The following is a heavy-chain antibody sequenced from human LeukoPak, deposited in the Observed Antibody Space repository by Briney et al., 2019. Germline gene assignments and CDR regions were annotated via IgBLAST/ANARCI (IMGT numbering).Heavy chain of an antibody. CDR3: TTVPSASLSFDY. J-gene: IGHJ4*02. V-gene: IGHV3-49*04. CDR1: GFTFGDYA. CDR2: IRSKAYGETR. Sequence: PGGSLRLSCKASGFTFGDYAMNWVRQAPGKGLEGVGFIRSKAYGETREYAASVKGRFTISRDDSKTIAYLQMNSLKTEDTAVYYCTTVPSASLSFDYWGQGTLVTVSS. D-gene: IGHD6-25*01.